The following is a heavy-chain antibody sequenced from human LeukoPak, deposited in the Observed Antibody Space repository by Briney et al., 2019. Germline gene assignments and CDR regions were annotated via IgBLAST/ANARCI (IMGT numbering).Heavy chain of an antibody. CDR3: ARSLRVRGVPDYMDV. V-gene: IGHV3-7*03. Sequence: GGSLRLSCAASGFTFSSYWMSWVRQAPGKGLEWVANIKQDGSEKYYVDSVKGRFTISRDNSKNTLYLQMNSLRADDTAVYYCARSLRVRGVPDYMDVWGRGTTVTVSS. CDR2: IKQDGSEK. D-gene: IGHD3-10*01. J-gene: IGHJ6*03. CDR1: GFTFSSYW.